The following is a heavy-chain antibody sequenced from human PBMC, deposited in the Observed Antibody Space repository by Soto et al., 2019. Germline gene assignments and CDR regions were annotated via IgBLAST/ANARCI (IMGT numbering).Heavy chain of an antibody. V-gene: IGHV3-7*01. D-gene: IGHD3-3*01. CDR1: GFTFSAYW. Sequence: GGSLRLSCAASGFTFSAYWMSWLRQAPGKGLEWVAGIKPDGGEKNYVDFVKGRFTISRDNAKNSPYLQMNSLRAEDTAIYYCASDGSGWPQYWGLGTLDTVSS. CDR3: ASDGSGWPQY. J-gene: IGHJ4*01. CDR2: IKPDGGEK.